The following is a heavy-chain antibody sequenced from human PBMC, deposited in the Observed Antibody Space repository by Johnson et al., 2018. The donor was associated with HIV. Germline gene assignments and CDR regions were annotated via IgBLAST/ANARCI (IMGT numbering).Heavy chain of an antibody. J-gene: IGHJ3*02. Sequence: QVQLVESGGGVVQPGRSLRLSCAASGFTFSSYAMHWVRQAPGKGLEWVAVISYDGSNKYYADSVKGRFTISRDNSKNTLYLQLNSLRAEEQAVYYCAREFMYYYDSSGYSGAFDIWGQGTMVTVSS. V-gene: IGHV3-30-3*01. D-gene: IGHD3-22*01. CDR1: GFTFSSYA. CDR3: AREFMYYYDSSGYSGAFDI. CDR2: ISYDGSNK.